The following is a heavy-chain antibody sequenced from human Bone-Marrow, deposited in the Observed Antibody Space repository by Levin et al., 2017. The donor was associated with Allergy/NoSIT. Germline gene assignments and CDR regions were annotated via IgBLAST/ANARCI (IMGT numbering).Heavy chain of an antibody. D-gene: IGHD3-3*01. J-gene: IGHJ6*02. CDR1: GFTFSSYS. CDR2: ISSSSSYI. Sequence: PGGSLRLSCAASGFTFSSYSMNWVRQAPGKGLEWVSSISSSSSYIYYADSVKGRFTISRDNAKNSLYLQMNSLRAEDTAVYYCARELVYDFWSGYPYYYYYGMDVWGQGTTVTVSS. CDR3: ARELVYDFWSGYPYYYYYGMDV. V-gene: IGHV3-21*01.